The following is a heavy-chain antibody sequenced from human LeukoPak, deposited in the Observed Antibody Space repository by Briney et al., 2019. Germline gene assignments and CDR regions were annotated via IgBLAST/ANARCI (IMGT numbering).Heavy chain of an antibody. Sequence: GGSLRLSCAASGFTFSSYAMSWVRQAPGKGLEWVSGISGSGGSTYYADSVKGRFTISRDNSKNTPYLQMNSLRAEDTAVYYCAKQLTGYFDYWGQGTLVTVSS. J-gene: IGHJ4*02. CDR3: AKQLTGYFDY. CDR1: GFTFSSYA. V-gene: IGHV3-23*01. D-gene: IGHD1-1*01. CDR2: ISGSGGST.